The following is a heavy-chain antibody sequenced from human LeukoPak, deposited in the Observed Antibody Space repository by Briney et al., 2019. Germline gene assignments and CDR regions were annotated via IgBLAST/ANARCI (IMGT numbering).Heavy chain of an antibody. J-gene: IGHJ4*02. CDR3: ARVRATVTKDPDY. Sequence: GGSLRLSCAASGFTFDDYAMHWVRQAPGKGLEWVAVISYDGSNKYYADSVKGRFTISRDNSKNTLYLQMNSLRAEDTAVYYCARVRATVTKDPDYWGQGTLVTVSS. V-gene: IGHV3-30-3*01. CDR1: GFTFDDYA. CDR2: ISYDGSNK. D-gene: IGHD4-17*01.